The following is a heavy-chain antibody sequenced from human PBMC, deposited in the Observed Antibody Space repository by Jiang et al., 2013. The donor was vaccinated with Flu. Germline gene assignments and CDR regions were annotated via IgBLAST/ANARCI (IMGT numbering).Heavy chain of an antibody. CDR1: GFIFSTYG. J-gene: IGHJ4*02. D-gene: IGHD4-17*01. V-gene: IGHV3-30*18. Sequence: QLVESGGGVVQPGRSLRLSCAASGFIFSTYGMHWVRQAPGKGLEWVAVVSYDGSNKYCADSVKGRFTISRDNSKNTLYLQMNSLRAEDTAVYYCAKSTTMTQRGYFDYWGQGTPVTVSS. CDR3: AKSTTMTQRGYFDY. CDR2: VSYDGSNK.